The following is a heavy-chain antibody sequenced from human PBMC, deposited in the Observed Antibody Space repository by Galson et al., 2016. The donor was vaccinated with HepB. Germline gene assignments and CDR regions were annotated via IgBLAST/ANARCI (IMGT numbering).Heavy chain of an antibody. D-gene: IGHD3-9*01. CDR2: IYPSDSDT. V-gene: IGHV5-51*01. CDR3: ARYWPDDSIADYYPDYFHYGMDV. CDR1: GYSFTNYW. J-gene: IGHJ6*02. Sequence: QSGAEVKKPGESLNISCKGPGYSFTNYWIGWVRQMPGKGLEWMGIIYPSDSDTRYSPSFQGQVTISADKSISTTFLQWSSLKASDTAMYYCARYWPDDSIADYYPDYFHYGMDVWGQGTTVTVSS.